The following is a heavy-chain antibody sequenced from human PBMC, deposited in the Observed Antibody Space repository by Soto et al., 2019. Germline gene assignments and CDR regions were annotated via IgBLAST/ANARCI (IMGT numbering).Heavy chain of an antibody. CDR2: ISGSGSST. J-gene: IGHJ4*02. V-gene: IGHV3-23*01. D-gene: IGHD3-10*01. Sequence: PGGSLRLSCAASGFTFSNYAMSWVRQAPGKGLEWVSTISGSGSSTYCAASVKGRFTISRDNSNNTLYLQMNSLRAEDTAVYYCQSRSGFLYWGQGTLVTVSS. CDR3: QSRSGFLY. CDR1: GFTFSNYA.